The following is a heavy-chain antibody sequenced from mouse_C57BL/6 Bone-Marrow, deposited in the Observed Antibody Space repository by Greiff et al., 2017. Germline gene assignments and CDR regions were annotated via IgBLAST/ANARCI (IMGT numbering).Heavy chain of an antibody. D-gene: IGHD3-2*02. CDR2: IRSKSSNYAT. J-gene: IGHJ1*03. Sequence: EVMLVESGGGLVQPKGSLKLSCAASGFTFNTYAMHWFRQAPGKGLEWVARIRSKSSNYATYYADSVKDRFTTSSDDSQSMLYLQMNNLETEDTARYYCVRDLRGYFDVWGTGTTVTVSS. CDR3: VRDLRGYFDV. V-gene: IGHV10-3*01. CDR1: GFTFNTYA.